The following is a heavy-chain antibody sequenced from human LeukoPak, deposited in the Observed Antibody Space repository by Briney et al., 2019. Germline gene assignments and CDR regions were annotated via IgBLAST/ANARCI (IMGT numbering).Heavy chain of an antibody. CDR2: INSDGSST. CDR1: GFTFSSYW. Sequence: PGGSLRLSCAASGFTFSSYWMHWVRQAPGKGLVWVSRINSDGSSTSYADSVKGRFTISRDNAKNTLYLQMNSLRAEDTAVYYCARAQPSYSSGWYGDAFDIWGQGTMVTVSS. D-gene: IGHD6-19*01. CDR3: ARAQPSYSSGWYGDAFDI. J-gene: IGHJ3*02. V-gene: IGHV3-74*01.